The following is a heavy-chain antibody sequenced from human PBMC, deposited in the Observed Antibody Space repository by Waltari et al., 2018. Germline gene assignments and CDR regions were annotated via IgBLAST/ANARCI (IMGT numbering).Heavy chain of an antibody. Sequence: QVQLVESGGGVVQPGGSLRLSCAASGFTFSSYGMHWVRQAPGRVVEGVALIRYDGSNKYYADSVKGRFTIARDNSKNTLYLQMNSLRAEDTAVYYCATTSPYYYDSSGYYFDYWGQGTLVTVSS. V-gene: IGHV3-30*02. CDR1: GFTFSSYG. CDR3: ATTSPYYYDSSGYYFDY. CDR2: IRYDGSNK. J-gene: IGHJ4*02. D-gene: IGHD3-22*01.